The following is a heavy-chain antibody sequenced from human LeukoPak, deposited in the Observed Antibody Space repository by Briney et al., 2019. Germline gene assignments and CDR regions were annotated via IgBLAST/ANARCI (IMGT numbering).Heavy chain of an antibody. CDR2: ISHDGANK. CDR1: GFTFSRSG. Sequence: GGSLRLSCAASGFTFSRSGIHWVRQAPGKGLERVALISHDGANKHYADSVKGRFNISGDDSMNTVYLQMNGLRPEDSAVYFCAKTLAAPFFFGHWGQGTLVTVSA. D-gene: IGHD3/OR15-3a*01. J-gene: IGHJ4*02. CDR3: AKTLAAPFFFGH. V-gene: IGHV3-30*18.